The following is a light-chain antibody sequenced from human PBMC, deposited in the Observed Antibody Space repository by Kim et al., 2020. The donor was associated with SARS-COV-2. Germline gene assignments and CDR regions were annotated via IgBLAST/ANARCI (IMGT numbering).Light chain of an antibody. CDR3: QVWDSRSDHRV. CDR1: DIGTKS. Sequence: APGKTATLTCGGKDIGTKSVPWYQQKPGQAPVSIIYSNSDRPSGIPERFSGSNAANTATLTINRVEAGDEADYFCQVWDSRSDHRVFGGGTQLTVL. J-gene: IGLJ3*02. CDR2: SNS. V-gene: IGLV3-21*04.